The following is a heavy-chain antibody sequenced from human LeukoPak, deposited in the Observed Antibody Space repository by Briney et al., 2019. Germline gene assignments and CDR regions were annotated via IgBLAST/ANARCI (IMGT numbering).Heavy chain of an antibody. CDR1: GGSFSSYY. D-gene: IGHD4-23*01. J-gene: IGHJ4*02. Sequence: SETLSLTCVVYGGSFSSYYWSWIRQPAGKGLEWIGRIYTSGSTNYNPSLKSRVTMSVDTSKNQFSLKLSSVTAADTAVYYCARDDYGGNAFDYWGQGTLVTVSS. CDR3: ARDDYGGNAFDY. V-gene: IGHV4-4*07. CDR2: IYTSGST.